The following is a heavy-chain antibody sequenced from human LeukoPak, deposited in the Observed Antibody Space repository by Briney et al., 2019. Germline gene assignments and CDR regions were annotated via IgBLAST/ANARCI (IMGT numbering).Heavy chain of an antibody. D-gene: IGHD6-19*01. CDR3: AREGIAVAGIGNDAFDI. J-gene: IGHJ3*02. Sequence: SETLSLTCTVSGDSISSSSHYWGWIRQPPGKGLEWIGTIYYSGSTYYNPSLKSRVTISVDTSKNQFSLKLSSVTAADTAVYYCAREGIAVAGIGNDAFDIWGQGTMVTVSS. CDR1: GDSISSSSHY. V-gene: IGHV4-39*07. CDR2: IYYSGST.